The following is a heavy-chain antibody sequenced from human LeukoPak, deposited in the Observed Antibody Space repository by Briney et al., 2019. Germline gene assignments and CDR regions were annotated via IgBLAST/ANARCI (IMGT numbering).Heavy chain of an antibody. CDR1: GFIFSSYA. Sequence: ESGGSLRLSCAASGFIFSSYAMSWVRQAPGKGLEWVSAISGSGGSTYYADSVKGQFTISRDNSKNTLYLQMNSLRAEDTAVYYCAKTHDSYSYEYFDYWGQGTLVTVSS. CDR3: AKTHDSYSYEYFDY. CDR2: ISGSGGST. V-gene: IGHV3-23*01. D-gene: IGHD3-16*02. J-gene: IGHJ4*02.